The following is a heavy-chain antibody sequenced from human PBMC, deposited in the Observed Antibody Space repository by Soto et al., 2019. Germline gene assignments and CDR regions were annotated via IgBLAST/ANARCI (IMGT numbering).Heavy chain of an antibody. CDR3: ARVGLTWYDY. CDR1: GGSFSGYY. J-gene: IGHJ4*02. V-gene: IGHV4-34*01. CDR2: INHSGST. D-gene: IGHD2-15*01. Sequence: SETLSLTCAVYGGSFSGYYWSWIRQPPGKGLEWIGEINHSGSTNYNPSLKSRVTISVDTSKNQFSLKLSPATAADTAVYYCARVGLTWYDYWGQGTLVTVSS.